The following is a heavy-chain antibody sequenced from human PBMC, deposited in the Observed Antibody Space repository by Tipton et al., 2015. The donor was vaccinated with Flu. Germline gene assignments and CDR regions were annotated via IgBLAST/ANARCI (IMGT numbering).Heavy chain of an antibody. CDR2: IKQDGSVK. J-gene: IGHJ4*02. Sequence: GSLRLSCAASGFTFSSYWMTWVRQAPGKGLEWVANIKQDGSVKYYVDSVKGRFTISRDNAKNSLYLQMHSLRAEDTAVYYCARDSYDFWSDDDYWGQGTLVTVSS. CDR3: ARDSYDFWSDDDY. V-gene: IGHV3-7*01. D-gene: IGHD3-3*01. CDR1: GFTFSSYW.